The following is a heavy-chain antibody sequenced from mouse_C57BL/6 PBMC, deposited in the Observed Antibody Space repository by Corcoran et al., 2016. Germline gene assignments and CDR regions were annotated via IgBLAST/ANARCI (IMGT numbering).Heavy chain of an antibody. D-gene: IGHD3-2*02. V-gene: IGHV1-80*01. CDR1: GYAFSSYW. J-gene: IGHJ4*01. CDR2: IYPGDGDT. Sequence: QVQLQQSGAELVKPGASGKISCKASGYAFSSYWMNWVKQRPGKGLEWIGQIYPGDGDTNYNGKFKGKATLTADKSSSTAYTQLSSLTSEDSAVYFWARGGQLRLRYYAMDYWGQGTSVTVSA. CDR3: ARGGQLRLRYYAMDY.